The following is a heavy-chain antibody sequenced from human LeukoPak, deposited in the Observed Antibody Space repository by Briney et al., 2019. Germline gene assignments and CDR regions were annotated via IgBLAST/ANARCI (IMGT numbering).Heavy chain of an antibody. Sequence: PGGSLRLSCAASGFTFNNHAMSWVRQAPGKGLEWISSSGDSDGSTYYADSLKGRFTISRDNSKNTLYLQMNNLRAEDTAVYYCAKGGCRGTCNPLAYWGQGALVTVSP. V-gene: IGHV3-23*01. J-gene: IGHJ4*02. CDR2: SGDSDGST. CDR3: AKGGCRGTCNPLAY. D-gene: IGHD2-15*01. CDR1: GFTFNNHA.